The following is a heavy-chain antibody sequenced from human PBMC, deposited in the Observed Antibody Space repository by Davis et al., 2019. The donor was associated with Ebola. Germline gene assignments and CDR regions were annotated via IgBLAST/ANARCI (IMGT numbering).Heavy chain of an antibody. CDR2: INHSGST. V-gene: IGHV4-34*01. CDR3: ARGVWGSYRVDY. Sequence: SQTLSLTCAVYGGSFSGYYWSWIRQPPGKGLEWIGEINHSGSTNYNPSLKSRVTISVDTSKNQFSLKLSSVNAADTAVYYCARGVWGSYRVDYWGQGTLVTVSS. CDR1: GGSFSGYY. J-gene: IGHJ4*02. D-gene: IGHD3-16*02.